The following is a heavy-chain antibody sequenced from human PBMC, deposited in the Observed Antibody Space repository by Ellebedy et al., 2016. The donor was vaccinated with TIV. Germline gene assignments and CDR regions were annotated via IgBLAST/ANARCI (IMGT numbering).Heavy chain of an antibody. CDR2: IWYDGNNK. CDR1: GFTFSSYG. V-gene: IGHV3-33*01. D-gene: IGHD6-13*01. Sequence: PGGSLRLSCAASGFTFSSYGMHWVRQAPGKGLEWVALIWYDGNNKYYADSVNGRFTISRDNSKNMLYLQVNSLRADDTAVYYCAREMGSSSYSGWFDPWGQGTLVTVSS. J-gene: IGHJ5*02. CDR3: AREMGSSSYSGWFDP.